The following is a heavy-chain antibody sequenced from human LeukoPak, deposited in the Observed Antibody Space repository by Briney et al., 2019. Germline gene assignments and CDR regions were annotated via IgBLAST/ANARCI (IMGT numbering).Heavy chain of an antibody. CDR1: GYTFTSYG. CDR3: ARDRRGPAYYDILTQPHY. Sequence: GASVKVSCKASGYTFTSYGISWAQQAPGQGLELMGWISAYNGNTNYAQKLQGRVTMTNDTSTSTAYMELRSLRSDDTAVYYCARDRRGPAYYDILTQPHYWGQGTLVAVSS. V-gene: IGHV1-18*01. CDR2: ISAYNGNT. J-gene: IGHJ4*02. D-gene: IGHD3-9*01.